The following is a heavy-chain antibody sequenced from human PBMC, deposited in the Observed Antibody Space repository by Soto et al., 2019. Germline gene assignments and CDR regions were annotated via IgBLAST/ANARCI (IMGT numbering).Heavy chain of an antibody. D-gene: IGHD6-13*01. Sequence: SETLSLTCTVSGGSISSGGYYWSWIRQHPGKGLEWIGYIYYSGSTYYHPSLKSRVTISVDTSKNQFSLKLSSVTAADTAVYYCARDYSSSWGYNWFDPWGQGTLVTVSS. V-gene: IGHV4-31*03. CDR2: IYYSGST. CDR1: GGSISSGGYY. CDR3: ARDYSSSWGYNWFDP. J-gene: IGHJ5*02.